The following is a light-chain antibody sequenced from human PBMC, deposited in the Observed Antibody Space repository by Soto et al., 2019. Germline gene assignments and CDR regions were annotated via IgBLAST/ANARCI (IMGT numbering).Light chain of an antibody. J-gene: IGLJ1*01. V-gene: IGLV2-14*01. Sequence: QSVLTQPASVSGSPGQSITISCTGTSSDVGLYDYVSWYQQHPGKAPQLMIYAVSNRPSGVSNRFSASKSGNTAPLFISGLQAEDEADYYCSSYKSDSSYVFGSGTKVTVL. CDR1: SSDVGLYDY. CDR3: SSYKSDSSYV. CDR2: AVS.